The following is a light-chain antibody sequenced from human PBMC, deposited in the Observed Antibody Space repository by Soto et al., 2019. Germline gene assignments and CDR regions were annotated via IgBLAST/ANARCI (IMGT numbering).Light chain of an antibody. Sequence: IVLTQSPGTLSLSPGETATLSCRASQIIKTFYFGWYQQKPGQSPRLLIYGVYSRATGTPDRISGSGSGTDFTLTISRLEPEDFAVYYCQQYGDLPTFGQGTRLEIK. CDR2: GVY. CDR1: QIIKTFY. J-gene: IGKJ5*01. V-gene: IGKV3-20*01. CDR3: QQYGDLPT.